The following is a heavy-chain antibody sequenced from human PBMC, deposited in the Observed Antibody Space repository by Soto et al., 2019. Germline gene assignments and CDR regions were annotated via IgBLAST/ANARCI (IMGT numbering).Heavy chain of an antibody. CDR3: ARFTTPIQVYYYGMDV. CDR2: IYPGDSDT. Sequence: PGESLKISCKGSGYRFTSYWIGWVRQMPGKGLEWMGIIYPGDSDTRYSPSFQGQVTISADKSISTAYLQWSSLKASDTAMYYCARFTTPIQVYYYGMDVWGQGTTVTVSS. J-gene: IGHJ6*02. CDR1: GYRFTSYW. V-gene: IGHV5-51*01. D-gene: IGHD2-21*01.